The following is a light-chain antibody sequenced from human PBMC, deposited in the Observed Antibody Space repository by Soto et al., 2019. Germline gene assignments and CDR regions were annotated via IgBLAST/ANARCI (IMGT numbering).Light chain of an antibody. CDR3: QQANSFPYT. V-gene: IGKV1-12*01. J-gene: IGKJ2*01. CDR1: QVISSW. Sequence: DIQMTQSPSSVSASVGDRVTITCRATQVISSWLAWYQQKPGKAPKLLIYATSNLQSGVPSRFSGRGSGTDFTLTITSLQPEDFATYYCQQANSFPYTFGQGTKLEIK. CDR2: ATS.